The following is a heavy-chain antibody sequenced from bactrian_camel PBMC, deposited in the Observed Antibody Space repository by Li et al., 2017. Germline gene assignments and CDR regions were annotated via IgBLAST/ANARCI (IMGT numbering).Heavy chain of an antibody. J-gene: IGHJ4*01. CDR3: AANGVLQHCGGWYLRSTDDKY. D-gene: IGHD3*01. Sequence: DVQLVESGGGLVQPGGSLKLSCAASGFAFSSYYMSWVRQAPGKGLEWVSAISDSGATTSYEDSVKGRFTISRDNAQKMVYLQMNSLKPEDTAMYYCAANGVLQHCGGWYLRSTDDKYWGQGTQVTVS. V-gene: IGHV3S42*01. CDR1: GFAFSSYY. CDR2: ISDSGATT.